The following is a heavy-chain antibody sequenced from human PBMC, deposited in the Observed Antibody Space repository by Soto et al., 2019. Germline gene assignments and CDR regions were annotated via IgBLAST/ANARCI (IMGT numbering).Heavy chain of an antibody. V-gene: IGHV4-39*01. CDR3: ARSWGQKMGYFDL. Sequence: QLQLQESDPGLVKTSETLSLTCSVSGCSVSRSSYYWACLRQPPGQELQWIGSIYYSGNTYYNPSLNSRVTTDVETSKNQFSLKLTSVTAADTALYFYARSWGQKMGYFDLWGQGSLAIVSS. J-gene: IGHJ4*02. CDR1: GCSVSRSSYY. CDR2: IYYSGNT. D-gene: IGHD3-16*01.